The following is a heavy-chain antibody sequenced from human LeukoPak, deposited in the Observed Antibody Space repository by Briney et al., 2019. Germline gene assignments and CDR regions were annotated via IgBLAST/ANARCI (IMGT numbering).Heavy chain of an antibody. J-gene: IGHJ4*02. D-gene: IGHD5-24*01. Sequence: GRSLRLSCAASGFTFSSYGMHWVRQAPGKGLGWVAFIRYDGSNKYYADSVKGRFTISRDNSKNTLYLQMNSLRAEDTAVYYCSKERDGYSPFDYWGQGTLVTVSS. V-gene: IGHV3-30*02. CDR3: SKERDGYSPFDY. CDR1: GFTFSSYG. CDR2: IRYDGSNK.